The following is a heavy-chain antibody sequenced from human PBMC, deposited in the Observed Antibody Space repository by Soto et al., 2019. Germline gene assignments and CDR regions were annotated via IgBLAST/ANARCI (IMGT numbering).Heavy chain of an antibody. D-gene: IGHD5-18*01. CDR2: ISYDGRNK. CDR3: ASDWSWGGYSLDLYYYGMDV. Sequence: PGGSLRLSCAASGFTFSSYGMHWVRQAPGKGPEWVAVISYDGRNKYYADSVKGRFTISRDNSKNTLYLKINSLRAKDTAENNCASDWSWGGYSLDLYYYGMDVWGQGTTVTVSS. J-gene: IGHJ6*02. CDR1: GFTFSSYG. V-gene: IGHV3-30*03.